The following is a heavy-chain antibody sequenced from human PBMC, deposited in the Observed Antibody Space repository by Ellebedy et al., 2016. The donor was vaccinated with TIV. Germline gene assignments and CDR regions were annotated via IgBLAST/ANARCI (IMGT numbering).Heavy chain of an antibody. CDR2: MSGDGGVQ. CDR1: GFTSGGYA. CDR3: ARGKGPASFLVDF. Sequence: PGGSLRLSCAASGFTSGGYAMHWVRQSPGKGLEWVAFMSGDGGVQHYADSVKGRFTVSRDNPKSTVYLQMNSLRAEDTALYFCARGKGPASFLVDFWGQGTLVTVSS. J-gene: IGHJ4*02. V-gene: IGHV3-30*04.